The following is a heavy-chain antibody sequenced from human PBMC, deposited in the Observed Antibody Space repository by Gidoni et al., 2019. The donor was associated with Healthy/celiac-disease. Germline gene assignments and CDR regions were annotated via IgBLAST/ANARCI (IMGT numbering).Heavy chain of an antibody. Sequence: QVQLVESGGGVVQPGRSLRLSCAASGFTFSSYGMHWVRQAPGKGLEWVAVIWYDGSNKYYADSVKGRFTISRDNSKNTLYLQMNSLRAEDTAVYYCARDGGSTYYDFWSGYPTIRYYFDYWGQGTLVTVSS. D-gene: IGHD3-3*01. CDR3: ARDGGSTYYDFWSGYPTIRYYFDY. CDR1: GFTFSSYG. V-gene: IGHV3-33*01. J-gene: IGHJ4*02. CDR2: IWYDGSNK.